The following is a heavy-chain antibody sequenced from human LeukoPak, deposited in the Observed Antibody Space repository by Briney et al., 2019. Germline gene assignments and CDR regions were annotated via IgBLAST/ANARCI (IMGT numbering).Heavy chain of an antibody. Sequence: SETLSLTCTVSGGSISSYYWSWIRQPPGKGLEWIGYIYYSGSTNYNPSLKSRVTISVDTSKNQFSLKLSSVTPADRAVYYCARGRSGSRPGDYWGQGTLVTVSS. CDR3: ARGRSGSRPGDY. V-gene: IGHV4-59*01. J-gene: IGHJ4*02. CDR1: GGSISSYY. D-gene: IGHD1-26*01. CDR2: IYYSGST.